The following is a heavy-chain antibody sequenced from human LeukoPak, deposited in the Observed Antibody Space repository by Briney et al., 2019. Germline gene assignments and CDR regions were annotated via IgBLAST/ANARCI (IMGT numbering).Heavy chain of an antibody. D-gene: IGHD1-26*01. CDR2: IIPIFGTA. V-gene: IGHV1-69*05. CDR3: ARGGVGATRFNAFDI. Sequence: ASVKVSCKASGGTFSSYAISWVRQAPGQGLEWTGGIIPIFGTANYAQKFQGRVTMTRDTSTSTVYMELSSLRSEDTAVYYCARGGVGATRFNAFDIWGQGTMVTVSS. CDR1: GGTFSSYA. J-gene: IGHJ3*02.